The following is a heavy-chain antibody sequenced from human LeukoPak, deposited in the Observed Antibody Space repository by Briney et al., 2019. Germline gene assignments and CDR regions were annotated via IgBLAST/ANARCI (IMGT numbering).Heavy chain of an antibody. CDR3: ARDTSLTTVVRGFDY. V-gene: IGHV1-69*04. J-gene: IGHJ4*02. CDR2: IIPILGIA. Sequence: SVRVSSMASGGTFISYAISWVRPAPGQGLEWVGRIIPILGIANYAQKFQGRVTITADKSTSTAYMELSSLRSEDTAVYYCARDTSLTTVVRGFDYWGQGTLVTVSS. CDR1: GGTFISYA. D-gene: IGHD4-23*01.